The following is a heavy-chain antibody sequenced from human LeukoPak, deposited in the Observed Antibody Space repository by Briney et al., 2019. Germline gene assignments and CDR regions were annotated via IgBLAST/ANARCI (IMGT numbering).Heavy chain of an antibody. CDR2: IYHGGST. CDR1: GGSISSGQW. Sequence: PSETLSLTCTISGGSISSGQWWTWVRQSPGRGLEWIGEIYHGGSTNYNPSLKSRVTMSVDRSNNHLSLRLTSVTAADTALYYCARHSYNYYGLDVWGQGTTITVSS. CDR3: ARHSYNYYGLDV. D-gene: IGHD1-26*01. V-gene: IGHV4-4*02. J-gene: IGHJ6*02.